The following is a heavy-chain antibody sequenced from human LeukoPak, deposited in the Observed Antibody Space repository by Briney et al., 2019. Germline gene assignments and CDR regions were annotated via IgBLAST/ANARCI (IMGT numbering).Heavy chain of an antibody. V-gene: IGHV4-34*01. Sequence: PSETLSLTCAVYGGSLSGYYWSWIRQSPGKGLEWIGEINHGGRPNYNPSLKSRVTMSVDTSKNHFSLKLSSVTAGDTAGYFCAREGRMSMGIEYWGQGTLVTVSS. CDR1: GGSLSGYY. CDR2: INHGGRP. D-gene: IGHD3-10*01. CDR3: AREGRMSMGIEY. J-gene: IGHJ4*02.